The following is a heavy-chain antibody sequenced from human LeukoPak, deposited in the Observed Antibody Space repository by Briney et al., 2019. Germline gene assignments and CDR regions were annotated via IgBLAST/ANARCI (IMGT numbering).Heavy chain of an antibody. CDR2: INHSGST. CDR3: ARRKIVGAPRGAFDI. Sequence: SETLSLTCAVYGGSFSGYYWSWIRQPPGKGLEWIGEINHSGSTNYNPSLKSRVTISVDTSKNQFSLKLSSVTAADTAVYYCARRKIVGAPRGAFDIWGQGTMVTVSS. D-gene: IGHD1-26*01. J-gene: IGHJ3*02. CDR1: GGSFSGYY. V-gene: IGHV4-34*01.